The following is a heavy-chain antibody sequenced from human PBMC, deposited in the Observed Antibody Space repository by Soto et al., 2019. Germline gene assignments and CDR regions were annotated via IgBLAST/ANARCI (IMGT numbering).Heavy chain of an antibody. Sequence: SETLSLTCTVSGGSISSGDYYWSWIRQHPGKGLEWIGYIYYLGRTNYNPSLRSRVTMSIDTSKNQFSLRLSSVTAADTAVYYCVRDVHPLGWFDPWGQGTLVTVSS. CDR2: IYYLGRT. CDR1: GGSISSGDYY. D-gene: IGHD3-10*01. J-gene: IGHJ5*02. V-gene: IGHV4-61*08. CDR3: VRDVHPLGWFDP.